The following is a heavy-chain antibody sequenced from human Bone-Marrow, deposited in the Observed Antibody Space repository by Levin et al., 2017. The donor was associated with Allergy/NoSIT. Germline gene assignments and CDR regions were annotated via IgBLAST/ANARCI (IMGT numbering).Heavy chain of an antibody. J-gene: IGHJ4*02. CDR1: GYTFTSYA. D-gene: IGHD4-11*01. CDR2: INTNTGNP. V-gene: IGHV7-4-1*02. CDR3: ARLTVTTYLHYFDY. Sequence: GESLKISCKASGYTFTSYAMNWVRQAPGQGLEWMGWINTNTGNPTYAQGFTGRFVFSLDTSVSTAYLQISSLKAEDTAVYYCARLTVTTYLHYFDYWGQGTLVTVSS.